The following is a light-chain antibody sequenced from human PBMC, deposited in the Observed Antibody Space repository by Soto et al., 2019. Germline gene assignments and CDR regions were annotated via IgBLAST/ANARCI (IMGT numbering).Light chain of an antibody. CDR2: DAS. CDR3: QQSFSPLWT. Sequence: DIQMTQSPSSLSASVGDRVTITCRASQSISNYLNWYQQKPGKAPKILIYDASSMQSGVPSRFSGSGSETDFTLTISSLQPDDSATYYCQQSFSPLWTFGQGTKVEV. J-gene: IGKJ1*01. CDR1: QSISNY. V-gene: IGKV1-39*01.